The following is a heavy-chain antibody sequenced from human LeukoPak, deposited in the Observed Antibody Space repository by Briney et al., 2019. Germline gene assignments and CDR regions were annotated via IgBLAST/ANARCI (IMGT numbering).Heavy chain of an antibody. CDR2: IYPGDSDT. V-gene: IGHV5-51*01. Sequence: GASLKISCKASGSSFSNYWIGWVRQMPGKGLEWMGIIYPGDSDTRYSPSFQGQVTISADKSITTGYLQWSSLKASDTAMYYCARAPTSVSNPYYFDYWGQGALVTVSS. CDR3: ARAPTSVSNPYYFDY. CDR1: GSSFSNYW. D-gene: IGHD4-11*01. J-gene: IGHJ4*02.